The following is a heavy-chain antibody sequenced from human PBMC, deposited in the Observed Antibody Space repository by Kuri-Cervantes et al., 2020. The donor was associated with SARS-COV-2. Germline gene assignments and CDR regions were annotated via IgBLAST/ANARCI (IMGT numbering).Heavy chain of an antibody. Sequence: ASVKVSCKAPGYTFTSYGISWVRQAPGQGLEWMGWISAYNGNTNYAQKLQGRVTMTTDTSTSTAYMELRSLRSDDTAVYYCAKAQTGRSPDAFDIWGQGTMVTVSS. V-gene: IGHV1-18*01. CDR2: ISAYNGNT. CDR1: GYTFTSYG. J-gene: IGHJ3*02. D-gene: IGHD1-1*01. CDR3: AKAQTGRSPDAFDI.